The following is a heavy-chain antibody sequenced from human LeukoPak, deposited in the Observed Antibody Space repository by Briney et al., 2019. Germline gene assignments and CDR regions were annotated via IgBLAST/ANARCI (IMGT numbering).Heavy chain of an antibody. D-gene: IGHD2-2*01. Sequence: SETLSLTCTVSGGSISSYYWSWIRQPPGKGLEWIGYIYYSGSTYYNPSLKSRVTISVDTSKNQFSLKLSSVTAADTAVYYCAREYQLLWAGYFDLWGRGTLVTVSS. CDR1: GGSISSYY. V-gene: IGHV4-59*12. CDR3: AREYQLLWAGYFDL. CDR2: IYYSGST. J-gene: IGHJ2*01.